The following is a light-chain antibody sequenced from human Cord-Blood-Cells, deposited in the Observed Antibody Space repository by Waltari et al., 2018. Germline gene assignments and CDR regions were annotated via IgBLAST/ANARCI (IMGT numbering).Light chain of an antibody. Sequence: QSALTQPASVSGSPGQSITIPCTGTSSDVGGYNYVSWYQQHPGKATKLMNYDVSKRPSGVSNRFSGSKSGNTAFLTISRLQAEDEADYYCSSYPSSSAWVFGGGTKLTVL. V-gene: IGLV2-14*01. CDR2: DVS. CDR1: SSDVGGYNY. CDR3: SSYPSSSAWV. J-gene: IGLJ3*02.